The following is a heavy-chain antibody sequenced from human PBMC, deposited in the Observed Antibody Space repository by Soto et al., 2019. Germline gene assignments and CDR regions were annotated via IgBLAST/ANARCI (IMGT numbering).Heavy chain of an antibody. Sequence: PGESLKISWKGSGYSFPNHWIAWVRQMPGKGLEWMWMIYPGDSDTRYSPSFQGQVTISVDKSISTAYLQWSSLKASDTAIFFFTSPAPQRHVGGFDSGARGTLVTVS. V-gene: IGHV5-51*01. CDR3: TSPAPQRHVGGFDS. J-gene: IGHJ5*01. CDR1: GYSFPNHW. CDR2: IYPGDSDT. D-gene: IGHD3-10*01.